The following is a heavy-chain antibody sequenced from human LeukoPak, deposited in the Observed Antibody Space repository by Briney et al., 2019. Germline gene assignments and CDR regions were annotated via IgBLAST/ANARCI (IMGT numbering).Heavy chain of an antibody. J-gene: IGHJ5*02. Sequence: PSETLSLTCTVSGGSISGYYWSWIRQPPGKGLEWIGYVYYSGSTNYNPSLKSPVSISVDTSKNQFSLKLSSVTAADTAVYYCAKNAFYGGNSFDPWGQGTLVTVSS. CDR3: AKNAFYGGNSFDP. CDR1: GGSISGYY. CDR2: VYYSGST. D-gene: IGHD4-23*01. V-gene: IGHV4-59*01.